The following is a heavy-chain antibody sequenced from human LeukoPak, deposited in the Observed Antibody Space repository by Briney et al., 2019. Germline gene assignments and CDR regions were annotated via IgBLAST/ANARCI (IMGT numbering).Heavy chain of an antibody. Sequence: PSETLSLTCTVSSTSLTTYYWSWIRQPPGKGLGWIGYVTDAGFATYNPSLKSRVTLSVDTSTSQFSLKVHSVTVSDTAVYYCARDRAVGGRFFDLWGQGILVSVSS. CDR2: VTDAGFA. CDR1: STSLTTYY. CDR3: ARDRAVGGRFFDL. J-gene: IGHJ4*02. D-gene: IGHD6-19*01. V-gene: IGHV4-59*01.